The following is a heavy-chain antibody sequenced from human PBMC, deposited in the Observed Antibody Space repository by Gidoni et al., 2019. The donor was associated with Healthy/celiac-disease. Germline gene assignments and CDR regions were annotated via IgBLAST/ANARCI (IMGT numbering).Heavy chain of an antibody. CDR1: GGSISSSSYY. Sequence: QLQLPASGPGLVKPSETLSLTCTVSGGSISSSSYYWGWIRQPPGKGLEWIGSIYYSGSTYYNPSLKSRVTISVDTSKNQFSLKLSSVTAADTAVYYCARRIAAAATGWFDPWGQGTLVTVSS. CDR3: ARRIAAAATGWFDP. J-gene: IGHJ5*02. V-gene: IGHV4-39*01. D-gene: IGHD6-13*01. CDR2: IYYSGST.